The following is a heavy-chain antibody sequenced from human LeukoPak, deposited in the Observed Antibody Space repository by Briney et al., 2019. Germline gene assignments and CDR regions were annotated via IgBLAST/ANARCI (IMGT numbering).Heavy chain of an antibody. J-gene: IGHJ5*02. CDR2: IYYSGST. Sequence: SETLSLTCTVSGGSISSGGYYWSWIRQHPGEGLEWIGYIYYSGSTYYNPSLKSRVTISVDTSKNQFSLKLSSVTAADTAVYYCARYGIPPANWFDPWGQGTLVTVSS. CDR1: GGSISSGGYY. CDR3: ARYGIPPANWFDP. V-gene: IGHV4-31*03. D-gene: IGHD5-18*01.